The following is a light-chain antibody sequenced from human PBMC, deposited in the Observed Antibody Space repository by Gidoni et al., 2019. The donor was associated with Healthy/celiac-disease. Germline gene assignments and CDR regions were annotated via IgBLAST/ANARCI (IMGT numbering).Light chain of an antibody. J-gene: IGKJ1*01. CDR1: QSISSY. V-gene: IGKV1-39*01. CDR3: QQSYSXXXT. Sequence: DIQMTQSPSSLSASVGDRVTITCRASQSISSYLNWYQQKPGKAPKLLIYAASSLQSGVPSRFSGSXSGTDFTLTISSLQPEDFATYYCQQSYSXXXTFGQGTKVEIK. CDR2: AAS.